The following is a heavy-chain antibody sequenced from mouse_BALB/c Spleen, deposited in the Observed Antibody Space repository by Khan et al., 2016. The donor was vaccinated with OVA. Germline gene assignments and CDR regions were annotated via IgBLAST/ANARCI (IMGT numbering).Heavy chain of an antibody. Sequence: QVQLKQSGPGLVQPSQSLSITCTVSGFSLTTYGIHWVRQSPGKGLEWLGVIWNGGNTDYNAPFISRLNISQYNSKSQVFFKMNSLQADDTAIYYCARHSYRYDFTYWGQGTLVTLSA. J-gene: IGHJ3*01. D-gene: IGHD2-12*01. CDR2: IWNGGNT. CDR3: ARHSYRYDFTY. V-gene: IGHV2-2*01. CDR1: GFSLTTYG.